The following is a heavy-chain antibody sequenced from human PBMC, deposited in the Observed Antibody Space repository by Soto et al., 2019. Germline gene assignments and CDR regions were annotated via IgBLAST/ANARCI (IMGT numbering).Heavy chain of an antibody. Sequence: PSETLSLTCTVSGGSISRYYWNWIRQPPGKGLEWIGYIYYSGSTNYNPSLKSRVTMSVDTSKNQFSLKLTSVNAADTAVYYCTRGGDAYKNGHWGQGTLVTVS. CDR1: GGSISRYY. CDR3: TRGGDAYKNGH. D-gene: IGHD2-21*01. CDR2: IYYSGST. V-gene: IGHV4-59*01. J-gene: IGHJ4*02.